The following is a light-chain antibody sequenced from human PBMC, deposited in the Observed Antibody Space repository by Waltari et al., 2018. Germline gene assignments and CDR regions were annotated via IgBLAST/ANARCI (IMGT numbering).Light chain of an antibody. CDR1: SSDVGGYNS. Sequence: QSALTQPASVSGSPGQSITISCTGTSSDVGGYNSVSWYQQHPGKAPKLMIYEVSNRPSGFSNRFSGSKSGNTASLTISGLQAEDEADYYCSSYTSSSTPVVFGGGTKLTVL. V-gene: IGLV2-14*01. CDR2: EVS. CDR3: SSYTSSSTPVV. J-gene: IGLJ2*01.